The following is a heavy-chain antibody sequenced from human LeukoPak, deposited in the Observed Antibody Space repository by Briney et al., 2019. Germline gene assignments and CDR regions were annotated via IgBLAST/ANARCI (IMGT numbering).Heavy chain of an antibody. V-gene: IGHV3-30*04. D-gene: IGHD3-16*01. Sequence: GRSLRLSCAASGFTFSSYAMHWVRQAPGKGLEWVAVISYDGSNKYYADSVKGRFTISRDNAKNSLYLQMNSLRAEDTAVYYCARDVGSDYWGQGTLVTVSS. J-gene: IGHJ4*02. CDR3: ARDVGSDY. CDR1: GFTFSSYA. CDR2: ISYDGSNK.